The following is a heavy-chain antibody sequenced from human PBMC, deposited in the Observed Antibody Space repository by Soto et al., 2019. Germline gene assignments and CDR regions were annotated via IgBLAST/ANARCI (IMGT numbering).Heavy chain of an antibody. Sequence: ASVKVSCKASGYTFTSYGISWVRQAPGQGLEWMGWISAYNGNTNYAQKLQGRVTMTTDTSTSTAYMELRSLRSDDTAVYYCARVGIAPYYYYYYMDVWGKGTTVTVSS. CDR2: ISAYNGNT. J-gene: IGHJ6*03. CDR3: ARVGIAPYYYYYYMDV. D-gene: IGHD3-10*01. V-gene: IGHV1-18*01. CDR1: GYTFTSYG.